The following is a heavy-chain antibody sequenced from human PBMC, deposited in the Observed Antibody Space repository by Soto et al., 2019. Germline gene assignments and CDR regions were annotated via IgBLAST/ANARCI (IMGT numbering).Heavy chain of an antibody. Sequence: VRLQQWGAGLLKPSETLPLTCAIYGGSFSDYYWSWIRQPPGKGLEWIGEINHSGSTNYNPSLKSRVTISVDTSKNQFSLKLNSVTAADTAVYYCAREFPSRYFDLWGRGTPVTVSS. V-gene: IGHV4-34*01. CDR3: AREFPSRYFDL. CDR1: GGSFSDYY. CDR2: INHSGST. J-gene: IGHJ2*01.